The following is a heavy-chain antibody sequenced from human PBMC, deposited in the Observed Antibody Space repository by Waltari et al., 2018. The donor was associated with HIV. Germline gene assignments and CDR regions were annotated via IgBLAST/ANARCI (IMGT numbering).Heavy chain of an antibody. CDR3: ARDDIVVVPAAAPRRIHYYYGMDV. V-gene: IGHV4-39*07. Sequence: QLQLQESGPGLVKPSETLSLTCTVSGGSISSSSYSWGWIRQPPGKGLEWIGSFYYSGVTYYNRSLKSRVTISVETAKNQFSLKLSSVTAADTAVYYCARDDIVVVPAAAPRRIHYYYGMDVWGQGTTVTVSS. J-gene: IGHJ6*02. D-gene: IGHD2-2*01. CDR2: FYYSGVT. CDR1: GGSISSSSYS.